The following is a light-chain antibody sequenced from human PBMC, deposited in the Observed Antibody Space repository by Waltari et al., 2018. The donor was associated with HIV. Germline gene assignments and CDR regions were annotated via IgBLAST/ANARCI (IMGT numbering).Light chain of an antibody. CDR3: QQDSEWLPIT. V-gene: IGKV3-15*01. Sequence: EIVMTQSPATLSVSPGERATLSCWASEGFGLHVAWYQQKPGQAPRLFIFGASTRATDVPARFSGSGSGSQFTLTISSLQPEDFAVYYCQQDSEWLPITFGQGTRLEMK. J-gene: IGKJ5*01. CDR1: EGFGLH. CDR2: GAS.